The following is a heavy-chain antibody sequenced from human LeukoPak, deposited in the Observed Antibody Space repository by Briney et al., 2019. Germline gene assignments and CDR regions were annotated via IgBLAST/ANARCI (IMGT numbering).Heavy chain of an antibody. Sequence: ASVKVSCKASGYTFTNYGITWVRQAPGQGLAWMGWISVYNGNTKYAQKVQRRVTMTTDTSTNTAYMELRSLRSDDTAVYYCARADYSQMYYFDYWGQGTLVTVSS. CDR1: GYTFTNYG. V-gene: IGHV1-18*01. D-gene: IGHD2-21*01. J-gene: IGHJ4*02. CDR3: ARADYSQMYYFDY. CDR2: ISVYNGNT.